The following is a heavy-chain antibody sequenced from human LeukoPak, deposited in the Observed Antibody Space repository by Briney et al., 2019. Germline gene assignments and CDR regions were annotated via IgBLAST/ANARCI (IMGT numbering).Heavy chain of an antibody. CDR1: GGTFISYA. CDR3: AGYSSGWHYYYMDV. CDR2: IIPIFGTA. V-gene: IGHV1-69*06. D-gene: IGHD6-19*01. Sequence: SVKVSCKASGGTFISYASSWVGQAPGQGLEWMGGIIPIFGTANYAQKFQGRVTITADKSTSTAYMELSSLRSEDTAVYYCAGYSSGWHYYYMDVWGKGTTVTVSS. J-gene: IGHJ6*03.